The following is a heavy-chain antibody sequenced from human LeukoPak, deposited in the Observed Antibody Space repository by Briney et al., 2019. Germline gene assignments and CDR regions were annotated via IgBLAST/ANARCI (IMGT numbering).Heavy chain of an antibody. D-gene: IGHD3-22*01. Sequence: SVKVSCKASGGTFSSYAISWVRQAPGQGLEWMGGNIPIFGTANYAQKFQGRVTITADKSTSTAYMELSSLRSEDTAVYYCARGVTGYYDSSGYYFPDYWGQGTLVTVSS. CDR3: ARGVTGYYDSSGYYFPDY. J-gene: IGHJ4*02. CDR1: GGTFSSYA. V-gene: IGHV1-69*06. CDR2: NIPIFGTA.